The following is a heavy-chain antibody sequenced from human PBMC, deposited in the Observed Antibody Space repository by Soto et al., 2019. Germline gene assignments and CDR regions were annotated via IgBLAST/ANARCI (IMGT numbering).Heavy chain of an antibody. CDR2: ISSSGSTI. D-gene: IGHD2-21*01. Sequence: PGWSLRLSCAASGFTFSDYYMSLIRQAPGKGLEWVSYISSSGSTIYYADSVKGRFTISRDKAKNSLYLQMNSLRAEDTAVYYCARAIREYAFDIWGEGTMVTVSS. CDR1: GFTFSDYY. CDR3: ARAIREYAFDI. V-gene: IGHV3-11*01. J-gene: IGHJ3*02.